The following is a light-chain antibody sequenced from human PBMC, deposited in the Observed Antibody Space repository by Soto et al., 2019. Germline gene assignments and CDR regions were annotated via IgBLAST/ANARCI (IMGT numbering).Light chain of an antibody. V-gene: IGLV4-69*01. J-gene: IGLJ7*01. CDR1: SGHSNYA. CDR3: QTWGTGSAIVV. Sequence: QSVLTQSPSASASLGASVKLTCTLSSGHSNYAIAWHQQQPEKGPRYLMKVNSGGSHIKGDGIPDRFSGSSSGAKRYLFISSLQSEDEADYYCQTWGTGSAIVVFGGGTQLTVL. CDR2: VNSGGSH.